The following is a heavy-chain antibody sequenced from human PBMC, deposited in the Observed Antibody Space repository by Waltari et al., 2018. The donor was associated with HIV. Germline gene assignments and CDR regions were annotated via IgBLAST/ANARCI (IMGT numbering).Heavy chain of an antibody. CDR1: GGSIHGYY. V-gene: IGHV4-59*01. J-gene: IGHJ4*02. CDR3: ARWNEGLDY. D-gene: IGHD1-1*01. Sequence: QVQLQESGPGLVKPSETLSLTCTVSGGSIHGYYWSWMRQPPGKGLEWIAYIQYPGFTDYNPSLESRVTVSVDTSENKLSLRLTSVTAADTAVYYCARWNEGLDYWGQGTLVTVSS. CDR2: IQYPGFT.